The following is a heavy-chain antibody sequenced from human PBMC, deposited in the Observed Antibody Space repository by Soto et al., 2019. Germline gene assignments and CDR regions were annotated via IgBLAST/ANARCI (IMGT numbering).Heavy chain of an antibody. D-gene: IGHD6-6*01. CDR1: GFSFSNYA. CDR3: AKEYSTSFDY. CDR2: ISAGGSNT. V-gene: IGHV3-23*01. J-gene: IGHJ4*02. Sequence: GGSLRLSCAASGFSFSNYAMNWVRQAPGKGLEWVSAISAGGSNTNYADSVKGRFTISSDNSKNTLYLQMNGLRADDAAVYYCAKEYSTSFDYWGQGTPVTVSS.